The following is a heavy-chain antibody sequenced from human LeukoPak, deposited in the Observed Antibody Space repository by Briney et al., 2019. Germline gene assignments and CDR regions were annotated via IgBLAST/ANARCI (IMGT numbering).Heavy chain of an antibody. V-gene: IGHV3-30*02. CDR2: LRYDGSDK. CDR3: AKVEKYSSSLGRFDY. Sequence: PGGSLSLSCAASGFPLCIYGEHCVRRAPGGGVEGVAYLRYDGSDKFYANSVKGRFTISRDNSKNTLYLQMNSLRAEDTAVYYCAKVEKYSSSLGRFDYWGQGTLVTVSS. D-gene: IGHD6-6*01. J-gene: IGHJ4*02. CDR1: GFPLCIYG.